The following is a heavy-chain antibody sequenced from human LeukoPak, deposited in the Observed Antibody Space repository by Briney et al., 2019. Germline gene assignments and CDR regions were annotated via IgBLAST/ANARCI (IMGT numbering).Heavy chain of an antibody. V-gene: IGHV4-59*01. CDR3: ARGVLTGYSPYYFDY. CDR2: IYYSGST. D-gene: IGHD3-9*01. CDR1: GGSISSYY. J-gene: IGHJ4*02. Sequence: PSETLSLTCTVSGGSISSYYWSWIRQPPGKGLEWIGYIYYSGSTNYNPSLKSRVTISVDTSKNQFSLKLSSVTAADTAVYYCARGVLTGYSPYYFDYWGQGTLVTVSS.